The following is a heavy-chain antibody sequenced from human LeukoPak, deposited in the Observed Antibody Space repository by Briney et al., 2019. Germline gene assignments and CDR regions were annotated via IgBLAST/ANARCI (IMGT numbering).Heavy chain of an antibody. CDR2: ITGSGENT. CDR3: AKGRTYHYFMDV. Sequence: GGSLRLSCAASGFTFSLYAMTLVRQAPGKGLEWVSTITGSGENTFSAESVKGRFTISRDNSENTLYLQMNSLRAEDAAVYYCAKGRTYHYFMDVWGQGTTVTVSS. CDR1: GFTFSLYA. V-gene: IGHV3-23*01. J-gene: IGHJ6*03.